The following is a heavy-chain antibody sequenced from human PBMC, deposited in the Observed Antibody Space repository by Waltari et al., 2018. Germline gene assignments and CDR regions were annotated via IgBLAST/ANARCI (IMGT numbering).Heavy chain of an antibody. CDR2: ISYDGSNK. CDR1: GFTFSSYG. D-gene: IGHD3-16*01. Sequence: QVQLVESGGGVVQPGRSLRLSCAASGFTFSSYGMHWVRQAPGKGLEGVAWGAVISYDGSNKYYADSVKGRFTISRDNSKNTLYLQMNSLRAEDTAVYYCAKDAAPWVPYYYYGMDVWGQGTTVTVSS. V-gene: IGHV3-30*18. CDR3: AKDAAPWVPYYYYGMDV. J-gene: IGHJ6*02.